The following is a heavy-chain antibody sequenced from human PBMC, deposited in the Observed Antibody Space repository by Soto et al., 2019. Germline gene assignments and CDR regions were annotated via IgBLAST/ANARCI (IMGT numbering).Heavy chain of an antibody. CDR1: GGSISSYY. J-gene: IGHJ5*02. Sequence: TVSGGSISSYYWSWIQQPAGKGLEWIGRIYTSGSTNYNPSLKSRVTMSVDTSKNQFSLKLSSVTAADTAVYYCARGLAARLGWFDPWGQGTLVTVSS. V-gene: IGHV4-4*07. D-gene: IGHD6-6*01. CDR3: ARGLAARLGWFDP. CDR2: IYTSGST.